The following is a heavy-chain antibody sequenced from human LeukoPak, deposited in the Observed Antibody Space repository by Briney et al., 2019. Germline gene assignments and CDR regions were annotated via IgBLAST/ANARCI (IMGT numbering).Heavy chain of an antibody. CDR1: GGSISSSTYY. J-gene: IGHJ4*02. Sequence: SETLSLTCTVSGGSISSSTYYWGWIRQPPGKGLEWIGTIYYSGSTYYNPSLQSRVTISVDTSKNQFSLKLSSVTAVDTAVYYCARVGSSAAAGTAYFDYWGQGTLVTVSS. V-gene: IGHV4-39*01. CDR2: IYYSGST. D-gene: IGHD6-13*01. CDR3: ARVGSSAAAGTAYFDY.